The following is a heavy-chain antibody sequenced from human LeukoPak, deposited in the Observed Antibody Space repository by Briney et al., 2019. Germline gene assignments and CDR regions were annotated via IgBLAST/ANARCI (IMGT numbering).Heavy chain of an antibody. CDR2: IYYSGST. V-gene: IGHV4-59*08. CDR1: GGSMRSYY. D-gene: IGHD4-17*01. CDR3: AKMGNPATVTADY. Sequence: SETLSLTCTVSGGSMRSYYWSWIRQPPGKGLEWIGYIYYSGSTIYNPSLKSRVTVSLDTSKNQFSLKMNSVTAADTAVYFCAKMGNPATVTADYWGQGTLVTVSS. J-gene: IGHJ4*02.